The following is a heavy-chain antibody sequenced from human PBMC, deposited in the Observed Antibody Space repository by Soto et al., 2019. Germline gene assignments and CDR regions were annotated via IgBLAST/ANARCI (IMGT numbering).Heavy chain of an antibody. V-gene: IGHV1-18*01. J-gene: IGHJ4*01. Sequence: DSLQVSCTTSGYTFTTYGISWVRQAPGQGLEWMGWISAYNGNTNYPQKLQGRVTMTTDTSTSTAYMELRSLTSDDTAGYYCARGVAVAWKDLQPRSQVDYCG. CDR3: ARGVAVAWKDLQPRSQVDY. CDR1: GYTFTTYG. D-gene: IGHD1-1*01. CDR2: ISAYNGNT.